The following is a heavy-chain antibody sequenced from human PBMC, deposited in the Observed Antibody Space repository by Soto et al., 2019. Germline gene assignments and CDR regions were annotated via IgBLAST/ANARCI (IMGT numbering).Heavy chain of an antibody. J-gene: IGHJ4*02. CDR3: ARDPAPIGWYDY. CDR2: INRDGSST. V-gene: IGHV3-74*01. Sequence: GGSLRLSCAASGFTLSTYWMHWVRQVPGKGLQWVSRINRDGSSTSYADSVKGRFTISRDSAKNTLYLQMNSLRAEDTAVYCCARDPAPIGWYDYWGQGTLVTVSS. CDR1: GFTLSTYW. D-gene: IGHD6-19*01.